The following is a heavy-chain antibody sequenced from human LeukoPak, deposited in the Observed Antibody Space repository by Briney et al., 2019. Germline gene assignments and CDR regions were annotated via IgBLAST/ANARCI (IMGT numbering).Heavy chain of an antibody. D-gene: IGHD5/OR15-5a*01. V-gene: IGHV3-33*01. CDR1: GFTFSSYD. CDR3: ARVGLSTFDY. CDR2: IWYGGSNK. J-gene: IGHJ4*02. Sequence: PGRSLRLSCAPSGFTFSSYDMHWVRQAPGKGLEWVAVIWYGGSNKYYADSVKGRFTISRDNSKNTLYLQMNSLRAEDTAVYYCARVGLSTFDYWGQGTLVTVSS.